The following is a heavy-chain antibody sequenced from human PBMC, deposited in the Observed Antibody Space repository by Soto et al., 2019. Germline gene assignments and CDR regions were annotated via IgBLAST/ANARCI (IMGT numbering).Heavy chain of an antibody. CDR2: IYHSGST. V-gene: IGHV4-30-2*01. CDR1: GGSISSGGYS. J-gene: IGHJ5*02. Sequence: QLQLQESGSGLVKPSQTLSLTCAVSGGSISSGGYSWSWIRQPPGKGLEWIGYIYHSGSTYYNPSLKSRLTISEARSKTRFSLKLSSVPAADTAVYYCARVPGPGAQGPLVTVSS. CDR3: ARVPGP.